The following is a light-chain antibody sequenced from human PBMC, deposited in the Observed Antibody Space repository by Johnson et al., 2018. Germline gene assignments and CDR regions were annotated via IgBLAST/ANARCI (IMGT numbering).Light chain of an antibody. CDR2: ANN. CDR3: GTWDSSLSAGNV. V-gene: IGLV1-51*02. CDR1: SSNIGNNY. J-gene: IGLJ1*01. Sequence: QSVLTQPPSVSAAPGQKVTISCSGSSSNIGNNYVSWYQQLPGTAPKLLIYANNKRPSGIPHRFSGSTSGTSATLGITGLQTGDEADYYCGTWDSSLSAGNVFGTGTKVTVL.